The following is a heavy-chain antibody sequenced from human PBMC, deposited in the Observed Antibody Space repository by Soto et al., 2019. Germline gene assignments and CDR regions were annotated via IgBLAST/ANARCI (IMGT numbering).Heavy chain of an antibody. J-gene: IGHJ5*02. V-gene: IGHV1-69*06. CDR3: ARGLTSPSFWFDP. D-gene: IGHD2-2*01. CDR2: IIPIFGTA. Sequence: QVQLVQSGAEVKKPGSSVKGSCKASGGTFSSYAISWVRQAPGQGLEWMGGIIPIFGTANYAQKFQGRGTITADKSTSTAYMELSSLRSEDTAVYYCARGLTSPSFWFDPWGQVTLVTVAS. CDR1: GGTFSSYA.